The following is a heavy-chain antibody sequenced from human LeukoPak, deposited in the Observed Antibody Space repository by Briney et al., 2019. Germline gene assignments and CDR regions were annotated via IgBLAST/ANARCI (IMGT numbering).Heavy chain of an antibody. Sequence: ASVKVSCKDSGYTFTIYGISWGRQAPGQGLQWMGWFSAYNGNTNYSQKLQGRDTITTDTITSTAYMEIRSLRSDDTAVYYCARVDYYGPETYYVPEYGANWFDPWGQGTLVTVSS. CDR1: GYTFTIYG. D-gene: IGHD3-10*01. V-gene: IGHV1-18*01. CDR2: FSAYNGNT. J-gene: IGHJ5*02. CDR3: ARVDYYGPETYYVPEYGANWFDP.